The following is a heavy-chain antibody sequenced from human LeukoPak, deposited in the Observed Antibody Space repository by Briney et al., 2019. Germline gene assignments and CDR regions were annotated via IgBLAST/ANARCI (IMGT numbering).Heavy chain of an antibody. D-gene: IGHD3-10*01. CDR2: IKPNSGGT. Sequence: ASVKVSCKASGYTFTGYYMHWVRQAPGQGLEWMGWIKPNSGGTNYAQKFQGRVTMTRDTSISTGYMELSRLGSDDTAVYYCAREMVRSYYFDYWGQGTLVTVSS. V-gene: IGHV1-2*02. CDR3: AREMVRSYYFDY. CDR1: GYTFTGYY. J-gene: IGHJ4*02.